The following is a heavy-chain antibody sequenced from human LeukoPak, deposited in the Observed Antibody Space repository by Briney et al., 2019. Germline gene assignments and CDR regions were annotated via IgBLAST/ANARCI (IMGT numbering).Heavy chain of an antibody. CDR2: IYSGGST. Sequence: GGSLRLSCAASGFTVSSNYMSWVRQAPGKGLEWVSVIYSGGSTYYADSVKGRFTISRDNAKNSLYLQMNSLRAEDTAVYYCARYCSSTSCHTGDDAFDIWGQGTMVTVSS. D-gene: IGHD2-2*01. V-gene: IGHV3-53*01. CDR3: ARYCSSTSCHTGDDAFDI. J-gene: IGHJ3*02. CDR1: GFTVSSNY.